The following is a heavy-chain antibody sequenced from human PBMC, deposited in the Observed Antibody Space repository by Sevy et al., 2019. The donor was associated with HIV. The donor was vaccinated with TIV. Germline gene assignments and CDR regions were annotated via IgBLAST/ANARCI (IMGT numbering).Heavy chain of an antibody. D-gene: IGHD1-20*01. CDR2: ISYDGSNK. CDR3: ARDLLAGNWNDGPFDY. CDR1: GFTFSSYA. Sequence: GGSLRLSCAASGFTFSSYAMHWVRQAPGKGLEWVAVISYDGSNKYYADSVKGRFTISRDNSKNTLYLQMNSLRAEDTAVYYCARDLLAGNWNDGPFDYWGQGTLVTVSS. V-gene: IGHV3-30-3*01. J-gene: IGHJ4*02.